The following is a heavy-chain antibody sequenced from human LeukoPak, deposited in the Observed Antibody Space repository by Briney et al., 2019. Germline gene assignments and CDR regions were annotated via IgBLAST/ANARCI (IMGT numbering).Heavy chain of an antibody. CDR2: IYYSGST. CDR3: ARDVYGYFDY. D-gene: IGHD3-10*01. CDR1: GGSISSYF. J-gene: IGHJ4*02. V-gene: IGHV4-59*13. Sequence: SETLSLTCTVSGGSISSYFWIWIRQPPGKGLEWIGYIYYSGSTNYNPSLKSRVTISVDTSKNQFSLKLSSVTAADTAVYYCARDVYGYFDYWGQGTLVTVSS.